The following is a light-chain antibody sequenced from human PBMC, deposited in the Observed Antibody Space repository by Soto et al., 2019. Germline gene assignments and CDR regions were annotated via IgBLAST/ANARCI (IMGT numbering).Light chain of an antibody. V-gene: IGKV3-20*01. J-gene: IGKJ2*01. CDR2: GAS. CDR1: QSVSSTY. CDR3: QQYGSSPYT. Sequence: EIVLTQSPGTLSLSPGERATLSCRASQSVSSTYLAWYQQKPGQAPRLRIYGASIRATGVPDRFSGSGSGTDFTRTISRLEPEDFAVYYCQQYGSSPYTFGQGTKLEIK.